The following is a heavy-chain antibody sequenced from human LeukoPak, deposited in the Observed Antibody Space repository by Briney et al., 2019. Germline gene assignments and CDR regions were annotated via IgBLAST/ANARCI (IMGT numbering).Heavy chain of an antibody. V-gene: IGHV3-48*03. CDR1: GFTFSSYV. CDR3: ARVNQGAFDI. CDR2: ISSSGSTI. J-gene: IGHJ3*02. Sequence: GGSLRLSCAASGFTFSSYVMNWVRQAPGKGLEWVSYISSSGSTIYYADSVKGRFTISRDNAKNSLYLQMNSLRAEDTAVYYCARVNQGAFDIWGQGTMVTVSS.